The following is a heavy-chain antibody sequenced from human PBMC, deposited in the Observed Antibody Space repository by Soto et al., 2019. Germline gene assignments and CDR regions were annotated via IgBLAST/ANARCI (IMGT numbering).Heavy chain of an antibody. CDR3: ARGAYSDSSSYFDY. J-gene: IGHJ4*02. V-gene: IGHV4-30-4*01. Sequence: ASGTPSPTCTVSGGSISSADFYWRWVRPPPGQGLEWIGYMYYSGTTYSSPSLQSRVSISVDTSKNQFSLNLNSVTAADTAVYYCARGAYSDSSSYFDYWGQGAQVTVSS. CDR1: GGSISSADFY. D-gene: IGHD6-6*01. CDR2: MYYSGTT.